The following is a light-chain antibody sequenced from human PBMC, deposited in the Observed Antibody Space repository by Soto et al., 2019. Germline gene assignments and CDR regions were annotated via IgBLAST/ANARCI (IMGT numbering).Light chain of an antibody. CDR2: EVT. CDR1: SSDVGAYNY. Sequence: QSALTQPPSASGSPGQSVTISCTGSSSDVGAYNYVSWYQQHQGTSPKLMIYEVTKLPSGVPDRFSGSKSGNTASLTVSGLQAEDEADYYCSSYAGSNNLPFGGGTKLTVL. CDR3: SSYAGSNNLP. V-gene: IGLV2-8*01. J-gene: IGLJ3*02.